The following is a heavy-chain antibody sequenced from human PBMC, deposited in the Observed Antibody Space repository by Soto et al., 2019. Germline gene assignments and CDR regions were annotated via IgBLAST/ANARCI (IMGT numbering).Heavy chain of an antibody. CDR1: GGSFSDYS. V-gene: IGHV4-34*01. CDR3: ARGASSPSSFGI. J-gene: IGHJ3*02. CDR2: INHTGYT. Sequence: SSETLSLTCAVYGGSFSDYSWGWIGQPPGKGLEWIGEINHTGYTNYNPSLKSRVTISVDTPKSQFSLNLTSVTAAATAVFYCARGASSPSSFGICGQGTLGTVS.